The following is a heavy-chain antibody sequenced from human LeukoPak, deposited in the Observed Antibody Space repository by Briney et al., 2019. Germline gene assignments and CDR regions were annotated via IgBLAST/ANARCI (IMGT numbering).Heavy chain of an antibody. J-gene: IGHJ4*02. CDR2: IYYSGST. Sequence: SETLSLTCTVSGGSISSSSYYWGWIRQPPGKGLEWIGSIYYSGSTYYNPSLKSRVTISVDTSKNQFSLELSSVTAADTAVYYCARASTSIAAAGTSLDYWGQGTLVTVSS. V-gene: IGHV4-39*07. D-gene: IGHD6-13*01. CDR3: ARASTSIAAAGTSLDY. CDR1: GGSISSSSYY.